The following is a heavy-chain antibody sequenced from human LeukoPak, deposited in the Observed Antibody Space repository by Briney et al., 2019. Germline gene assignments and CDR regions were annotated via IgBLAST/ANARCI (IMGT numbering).Heavy chain of an antibody. Sequence: QSGGSLRLSCAASGFTFSSYGMHWVRQAPGKGLEWVAVISYDGSNKYYADSVKGRFTISRDNSKNTLYLQMNSLRAEDTAVYYCAKEGGELPFDYWGQGTLVTVSS. CDR3: AKEGGELPFDY. J-gene: IGHJ4*02. V-gene: IGHV3-30*18. CDR1: GFTFSSYG. CDR2: ISYDGSNK. D-gene: IGHD1-26*01.